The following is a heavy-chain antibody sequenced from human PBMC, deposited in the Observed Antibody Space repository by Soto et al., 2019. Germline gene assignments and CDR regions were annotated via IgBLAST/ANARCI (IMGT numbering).Heavy chain of an antibody. V-gene: IGHV5-51*01. CDR3: ARTSAAGKYYYGMDV. CDR1: GYSFTSYW. D-gene: IGHD6-13*01. CDR2: IYPGDSDT. J-gene: IGHJ6*02. Sequence: GEALKISCKGSGYSFTSYWIGWVRQMPGKGLEWMGIIYPGDSDTRYSPSFQGQVTISADKSISTAYLQWSSLKASDTAMYYCARTSAAGKYYYGMDVWGQGTTVTVSS.